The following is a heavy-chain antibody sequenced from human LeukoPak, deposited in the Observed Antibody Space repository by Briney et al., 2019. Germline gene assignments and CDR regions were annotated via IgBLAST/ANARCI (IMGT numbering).Heavy chain of an antibody. CDR1: GGSISSGGYY. V-gene: IGHV4-30-2*01. CDR3: ARAMGGRDYNWNPVVFDY. D-gene: IGHD1-20*01. Sequence: PSQTLSLTCTVSGGSISSGGYYWSWIRQPPGKGLEWIGYIYHSGSTYYNPSLKSRVTISVDRSKNQFSLKLSSVTAADTAVYYCARAMGGRDYNWNPVVFDYWGQGTLVTVSS. CDR2: IYHSGST. J-gene: IGHJ4*02.